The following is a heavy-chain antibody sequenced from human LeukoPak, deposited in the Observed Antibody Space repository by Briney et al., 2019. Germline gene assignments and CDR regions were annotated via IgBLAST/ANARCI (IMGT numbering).Heavy chain of an antibody. J-gene: IGHJ4*02. Sequence: PGGSLRLSCAASGFTFSSSAMHWVRQAPDKGLEWVAVISYDGSNKYYADSVKGRFTISRDNSKNTLYPQMNSLRADDMAVYYCARDRDSSGWYEGFDYWGQGTLVTVSS. V-gene: IGHV3-30-3*01. CDR2: ISYDGSNK. CDR3: ARDRDSSGWYEGFDY. D-gene: IGHD6-19*01. CDR1: GFTFSSSA.